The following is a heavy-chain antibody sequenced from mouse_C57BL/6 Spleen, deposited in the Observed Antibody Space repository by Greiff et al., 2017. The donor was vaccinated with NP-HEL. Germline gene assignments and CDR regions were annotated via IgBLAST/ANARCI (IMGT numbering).Heavy chain of an antibody. CDR1: GYTFTDYY. D-gene: IGHD1-1*01. Sequence: EVQLQQSGPVLVKPGASVKMSCKASGYTFTDYYMNWVKQSHGKSLEWIGVINPYNGGTSYNQKFKGKATLTVDKSSSTAYMELNSLTSDDSAVYYCARGGTTVGYFDVWGTGTTVTVSS. V-gene: IGHV1-19*01. J-gene: IGHJ1*03. CDR2: INPYNGGT. CDR3: ARGGTTVGYFDV.